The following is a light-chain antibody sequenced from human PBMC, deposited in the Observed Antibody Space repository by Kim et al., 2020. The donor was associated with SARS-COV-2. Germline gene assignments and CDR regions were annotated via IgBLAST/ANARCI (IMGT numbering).Light chain of an antibody. CDR1: SSDVGGYNY. J-gene: IGLJ1*01. CDR3: SSYAGSSNFV. Sequence: GHSVTISCTGTSSDVGGYNYVSWYQQHPGKAPKLMISEVSKRPSGVPDRFSGSKSGNTASLTVSGLQAEDEADYYCSSYAGSSNFVFGTGTKVTVL. CDR2: EVS. V-gene: IGLV2-8*01.